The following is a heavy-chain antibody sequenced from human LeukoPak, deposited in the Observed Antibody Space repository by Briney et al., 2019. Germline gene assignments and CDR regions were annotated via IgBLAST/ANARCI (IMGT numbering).Heavy chain of an antibody. J-gene: IGHJ4*02. Sequence: PGGSLRLSCAASGFTFSNYAMTWVRQAPGMGLQWVAVVSGGGVSTYYADSVKGRFTISRDNSKNTLYLQMNSLRAEDTAVYYCAKDLGSDYRGPYWGQGTLVTVSS. CDR2: VSGGGVST. V-gene: IGHV3-23*01. D-gene: IGHD4-11*01. CDR3: AKDLGSDYRGPY. CDR1: GFTFSNYA.